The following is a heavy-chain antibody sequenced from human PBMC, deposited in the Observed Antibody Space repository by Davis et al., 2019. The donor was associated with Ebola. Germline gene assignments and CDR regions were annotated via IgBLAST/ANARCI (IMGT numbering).Heavy chain of an antibody. CDR1: GGSFSGYY. CDR2: IYHSGST. D-gene: IGHD2-2*01. Sequence: MPGGSLRLSCAVYGGSFSGYYWSWIRQPPGKGLEWIGEIYHSGSTNYNPSLKSRVTISVDTSKNQFSLKLSSVTAADTAVYYCARGRGYCSSTSCPKGRWFDPWGQGTLVTVSS. CDR3: ARGRGYCSSTSCPKGRWFDP. J-gene: IGHJ5*02. V-gene: IGHV4-34*01.